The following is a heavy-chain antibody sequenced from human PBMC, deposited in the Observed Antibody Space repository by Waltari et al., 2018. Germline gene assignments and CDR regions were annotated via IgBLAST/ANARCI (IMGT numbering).Heavy chain of an antibody. CDR2: IYWNDDK. J-gene: IGHJ5*02. CDR3: AHTVAIWAAATPVGWFDP. CDR1: GFSLSTSGVG. D-gene: IGHD6-13*01. Sequence: QITLKESGPTLVKPTQTLTLTCTFSGFSLSTSGVGVGWIRQPPGKALEWLALIYWNDDKRYSPSLKSRLTITKDTSKNQVVLTMTNMDPVDTATYYCAHTVAIWAAATPVGWFDPWGQGTLVTVSS. V-gene: IGHV2-5*01.